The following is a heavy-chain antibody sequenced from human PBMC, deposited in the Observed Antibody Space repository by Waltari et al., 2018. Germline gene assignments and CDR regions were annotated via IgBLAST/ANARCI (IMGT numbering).Heavy chain of an antibody. D-gene: IGHD1-26*01. J-gene: IGHJ5*02. V-gene: IGHV3-23*01. Sequence: EVQLLESGGGLVQPGGSLRLSCAASGFTFSSYAMSWVRQPPGKGLEWVSSISGSGGSTYYADSVKGRFTISRDNSKNTLYLQMNSLRAEDTAVYYFATANRGSYYRQGFDPWGQGTLVTVSS. CDR2: ISGSGGST. CDR1: GFTFSSYA. CDR3: ATANRGSYYRQGFDP.